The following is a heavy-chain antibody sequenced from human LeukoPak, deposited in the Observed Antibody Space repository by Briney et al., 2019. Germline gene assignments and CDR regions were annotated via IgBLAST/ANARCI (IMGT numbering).Heavy chain of an antibody. CDR1: GGTFSSSA. CDR2: IIPALNIT. Sequence: ASVMVSCKTSGGTFSSSAITWVRQAPGQGLEWMGRIIPALNITSYAQKFQGRVTITADTSTSTAYMELSSLRSEETAVYYCARDQGLTAPPPYGLDVWGQGTTVTVSS. V-gene: IGHV1-69*04. CDR3: ARDQGLTAPPPYGLDV. J-gene: IGHJ6*02. D-gene: IGHD5-18*01.